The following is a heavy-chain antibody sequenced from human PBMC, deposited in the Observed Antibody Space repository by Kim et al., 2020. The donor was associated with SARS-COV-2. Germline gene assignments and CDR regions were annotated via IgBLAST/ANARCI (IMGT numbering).Heavy chain of an antibody. CDR3: ARMRQQLIPAIFDP. J-gene: IGHJ5*02. D-gene: IGHD6-13*01. V-gene: IGHV4-39*07. CDR1: GASISRGGYY. CDR2: LYYSGSS. Sequence: SETLSLTCIVSGASISRGGYYLGWLRQPPGKGLEWIMSLYYSGSSYYNPSLESRVTISVDTSKNQFSLRLKSVTAADTAVYFCARMRQQLIPAIFDPWG.